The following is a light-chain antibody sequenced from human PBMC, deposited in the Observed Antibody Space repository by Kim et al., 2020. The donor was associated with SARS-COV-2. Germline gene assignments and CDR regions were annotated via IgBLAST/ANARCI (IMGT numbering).Light chain of an antibody. J-gene: IGLJ3*02. CDR3: QTWGTGMGV. V-gene: IGLV4-69*01. Sequence: SVKLTCTLSSGHSSYAIAWHQQQPEKGPRYLMKLNSDGSHSKGDGIPDRFSGSSSGAERYLTISSLQSEDEADYYCQTWGTGMGVFGGGTQLTVL. CDR1: SGHSSYA. CDR2: LNSDGSH.